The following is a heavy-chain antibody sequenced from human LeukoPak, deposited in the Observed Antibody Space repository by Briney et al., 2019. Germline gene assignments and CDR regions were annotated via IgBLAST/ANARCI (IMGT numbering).Heavy chain of an antibody. CDR3: ARGSDSSGYFTDALDI. Sequence: GGSLRLSCAASGFTFTSYSMNWVRQAPGKGLEWVSSIRSSSSYIYYADSVKGRFTISRDNAKNSLYLQMNSLRAEDTAVYYCARGSDSSGYFTDALDIWGQGTMDTVSS. D-gene: IGHD3-22*01. J-gene: IGHJ3*02. V-gene: IGHV3-21*01. CDR1: GFTFTSYS. CDR2: IRSSSSYI.